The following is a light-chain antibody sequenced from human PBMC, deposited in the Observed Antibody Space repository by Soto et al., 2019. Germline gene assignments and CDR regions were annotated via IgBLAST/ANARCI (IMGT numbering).Light chain of an antibody. CDR1: SSNIGNNY. CDR3: GTWDSSLSTYV. V-gene: IGLV1-51*01. J-gene: IGLJ1*01. CDR2: DNN. Sequence: QSVLTQPPSVSAAPGQKVTISCSGSSSNIGNNYVSWYQQLPGTAPKLLIYDNNKRPSGIPDRFSGSKSGTSATLGITGLQTGDEADYYCGTWDSSLSTYVFGTGTKVTXL.